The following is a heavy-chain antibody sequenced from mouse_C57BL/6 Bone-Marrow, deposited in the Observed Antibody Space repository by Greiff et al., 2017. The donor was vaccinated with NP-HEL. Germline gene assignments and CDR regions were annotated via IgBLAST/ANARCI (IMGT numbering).Heavy chain of an antibody. CDR3: ARREDYYGSEGFAY. Sequence: QVQLQQSGAELVKPGASVKMSCKASGYTFTSYWITWVKQRPGQGLEWIGDIYPGSGSTNYNEQFKSKATLTVDTSSSTAYMQLSSLTSEDSAVYYCARREDYYGSEGFAYWGQGTLVTVSA. CDR1: GYTFTSYW. D-gene: IGHD1-1*01. J-gene: IGHJ3*01. V-gene: IGHV1-55*01. CDR2: IYPGSGST.